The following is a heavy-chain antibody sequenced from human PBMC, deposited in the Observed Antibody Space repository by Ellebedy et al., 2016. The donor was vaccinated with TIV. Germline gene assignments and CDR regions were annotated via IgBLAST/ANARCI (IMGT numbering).Heavy chain of an antibody. Sequence: GESLKISCAASGFTFSSYSMNWVRQAPGKGLEWVSSISSSSSYIYYADSVKGRFTISRDNAKNSLYLQMNSLRAEDTAVYYCAREDPYYYDSSGYLNWFDPWGQGTLVTVSS. CDR2: ISSSSSYI. CDR3: AREDPYYYDSSGYLNWFDP. V-gene: IGHV3-21*01. J-gene: IGHJ5*02. D-gene: IGHD3-22*01. CDR1: GFTFSSYS.